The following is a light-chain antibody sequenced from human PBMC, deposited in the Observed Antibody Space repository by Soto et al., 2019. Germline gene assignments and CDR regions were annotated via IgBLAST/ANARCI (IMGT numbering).Light chain of an antibody. Sequence: QAVVTQPPSVSGARGQRVTISCTGSSSNIGAGYDVHGYQQLPGTAPKLLIYGNSNRPSGVPDRFSGSKSGTSASLAITGLQAEDEADSYCQSYDSSLSALFGGGTKLTVL. CDR1: SSNIGAGYD. CDR3: QSYDSSLSAL. V-gene: IGLV1-40*01. CDR2: GNS. J-gene: IGLJ3*02.